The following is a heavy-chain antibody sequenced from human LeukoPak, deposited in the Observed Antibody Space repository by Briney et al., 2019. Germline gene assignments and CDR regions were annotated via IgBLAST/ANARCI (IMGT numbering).Heavy chain of an antibody. V-gene: IGHV1-2*04. CDR3: ATSGGRIVGATSSGDYFDY. CDR1: GYTFTDYY. D-gene: IGHD1-26*01. J-gene: IGHJ4*02. Sequence: ASVKVSCKASGYTFTDYYMHWVRQAPGQGLEWMGWINPNSGDTNYAQKFQGWVTMTRDTSITTAYMELSRLTSDDTAVYYCATSGGRIVGATSSGDYFDYWGQGTLVTVSS. CDR2: INPNSGDT.